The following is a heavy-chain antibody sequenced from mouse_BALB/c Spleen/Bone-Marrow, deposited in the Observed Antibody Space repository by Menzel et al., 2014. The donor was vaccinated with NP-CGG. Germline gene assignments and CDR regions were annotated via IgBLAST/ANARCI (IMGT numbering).Heavy chain of an antibody. CDR1: GYTFSSYW. V-gene: IGHV1-9*01. Sequence: QVQLLQSGAELMKPGASVKISCKATGYTFSSYWIEWVMQRPGHGLEWIGEILPGSNSANYNEKFKGKATFTADTSSNTASMPPSSQTSKDSAEYSCAKYCSGSGYYGAYWGQGTPLTVSS. D-gene: IGHD1-1*01. CDR2: ILPGSNSA. CDR3: AKYCSGSGYYGAY. J-gene: IGHJ2*01.